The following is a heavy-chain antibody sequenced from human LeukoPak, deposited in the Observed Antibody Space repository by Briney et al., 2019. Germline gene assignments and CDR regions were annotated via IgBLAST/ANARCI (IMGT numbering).Heavy chain of an antibody. J-gene: IGHJ3*02. V-gene: IGHV4-31*03. D-gene: IGHD2-2*01. CDR1: GGSISSGGYY. CDR2: IYYSGST. CDR3: ARGLGEYCSSTSCYELWGLAPRLRAFDI. Sequence: SETLSLTCTVSGGSISSGGYYWSWIRQHPGKGLEWIGYIYYSGSTYYNPSLKSRVTISVDTSKNQFSLKLSSVTAADTAVYYCARGLGEYCSSTSCYELWGLAPRLRAFDIWGQGTMVTVSS.